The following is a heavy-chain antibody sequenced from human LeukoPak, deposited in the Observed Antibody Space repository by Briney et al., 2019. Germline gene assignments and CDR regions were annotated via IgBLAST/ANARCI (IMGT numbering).Heavy chain of an antibody. CDR3: ARGFLNAFDI. J-gene: IGHJ3*02. V-gene: IGHV3-7*04. CDR1: GFSLSSYW. CDR2: IKQDGSEK. Sequence: PGGSLRLSCAAPGFSLSSYWMSWVRQAPGKGLEWVANIKQDGSEKYYVDSVKGRCTISRDNAKNSLYLQMNSLRAEDTAVYYCARGFLNAFDIWGQGTMVTVSS.